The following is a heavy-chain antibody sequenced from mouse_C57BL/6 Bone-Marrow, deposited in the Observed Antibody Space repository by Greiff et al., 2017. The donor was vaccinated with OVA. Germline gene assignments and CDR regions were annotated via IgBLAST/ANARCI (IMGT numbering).Heavy chain of an antibody. V-gene: IGHV1-58*01. D-gene: IGHD2-2*01. Sequence: VQLQQSGAALVRPGSSVKMSCKTSGYTFTSYGINWVKQRPGQGLEWLGYIYTGNGYTEYNEKFKGKATLTSDQSSSTAYMQLRSLTSENSALFFGSRSGYGYPWFAYWGQGTLVTVSA. J-gene: IGHJ3*01. CDR3: SRSGYGYPWFAY. CDR2: IYTGNGYT. CDR1: GYTFTSYG.